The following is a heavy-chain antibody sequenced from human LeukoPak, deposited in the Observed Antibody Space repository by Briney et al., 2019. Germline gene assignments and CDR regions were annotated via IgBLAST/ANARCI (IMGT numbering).Heavy chain of an antibody. V-gene: IGHV3-74*01. CDR3: ARERASHGSGSAVGY. D-gene: IGHD3-10*01. CDR1: GFTFKLYW. J-gene: IGHJ4*02. Sequence: GGSLRLSCAASGFTFKLYWMHWVRQVPGRGPVWVSRINHDGSDTIYADSVRGRFTISRDNAKNSLYLQMNSLRAEDTAVYYCARERASHGSGSAVGYWGQGTLVTVSS. CDR2: INHDGSDT.